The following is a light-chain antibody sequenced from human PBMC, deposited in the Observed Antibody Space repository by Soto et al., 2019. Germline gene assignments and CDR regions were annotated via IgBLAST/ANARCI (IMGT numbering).Light chain of an antibody. J-gene: IGKJ1*01. Sequence: EIVLTQSPGTLYLSPGVRATLYSRASQSVNSNYLAWYQRKPGQPPRLLIYGASNRATDIPYRFNDSGSETDVTRTITRLEAEDFAVYYGQQYDSTPPTFGKGTQVEVK. CDR1: QSVNSNY. V-gene: IGKV3-20*01. CDR3: QQYDSTPPT. CDR2: GAS.